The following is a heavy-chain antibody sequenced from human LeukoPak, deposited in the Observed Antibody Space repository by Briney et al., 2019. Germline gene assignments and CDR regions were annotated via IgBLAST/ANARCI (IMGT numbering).Heavy chain of an antibody. Sequence: PGGSLRLSCAASGFTFDDYGMSWVRQAPGKGLEWVSGINWNGGSTGYADSVKGRFTISRDNAKNSLYLQMNSLRAEDMAVYYCARDPGGYSSGGELDVWGKGTTVTVSS. CDR1: GFTFDDYG. V-gene: IGHV3-20*04. CDR3: ARDPGGYSSGGELDV. D-gene: IGHD6-19*01. CDR2: INWNGGST. J-gene: IGHJ6*04.